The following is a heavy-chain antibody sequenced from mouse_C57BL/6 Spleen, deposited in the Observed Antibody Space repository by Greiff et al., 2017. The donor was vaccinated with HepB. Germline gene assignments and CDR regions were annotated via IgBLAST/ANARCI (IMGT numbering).Heavy chain of an antibody. CDR2: ISDGGSYT. V-gene: IGHV5-4*01. CDR1: GFTFSSYA. J-gene: IGHJ4*01. CDR3: ARDQDGYYGAMDY. Sequence: EVKVVESGGGLVKPGGSLKLSCAASGFTFSSYAMSWVRQTPEKRLEWVATISDGGSYTYYPDNVKGRFTISRDNAKNNLYLQMSHLKSEDTAMYYCARDQDGYYGAMDYWGQGTSVTVSS. D-gene: IGHD2-3*01.